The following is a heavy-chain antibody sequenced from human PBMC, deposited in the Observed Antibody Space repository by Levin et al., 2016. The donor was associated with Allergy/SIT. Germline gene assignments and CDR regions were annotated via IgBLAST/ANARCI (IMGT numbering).Heavy chain of an antibody. CDR1: GFTFSSYS. Sequence: GGSLRLSCAASGFTFSSYSMNWVRQAPGKGLEWVSSISSSSSYIYYADSVKGRFTISRDNAKNSLYLQMNSLRAEDTAVYYCARGEMATTALIDYWGQGTLVTVSS. CDR3: ARGEMATTALIDY. D-gene: IGHD5-24*01. V-gene: IGHV3-21*01. J-gene: IGHJ4*02. CDR2: ISSSSSYI.